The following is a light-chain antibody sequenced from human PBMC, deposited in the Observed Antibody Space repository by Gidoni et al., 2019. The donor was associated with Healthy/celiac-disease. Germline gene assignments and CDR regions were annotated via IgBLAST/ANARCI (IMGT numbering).Light chain of an antibody. CDR2: DDS. V-gene: IGLV3-21*02. CDR1: NIGSKS. CDR3: QVWDSSSDHVV. Sequence: SYVLTQPPSVSVAPGQTARITCGGTNIGSKSVHGYQQKPGQAPVLVVYDDSDRPSGIPTRFSGSNSGNAATLTISRVEAGDEADYYCQVWDSSSDHVVFGGGTKLTVL. J-gene: IGLJ2*01.